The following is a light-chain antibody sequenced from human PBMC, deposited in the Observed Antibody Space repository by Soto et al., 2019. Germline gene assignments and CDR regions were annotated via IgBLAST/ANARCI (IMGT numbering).Light chain of an antibody. Sequence: DIQMTQSPSSMSASVGDRVTITCRASQSISSYLVWYQQKPAKAPKLLIYAASTLESGVPSRFSGSGSGTEFTLTIASLQPEDSAIYYCHQSFRAVHLTFGGGTNVEI. J-gene: IGKJ4*01. CDR1: QSISSY. CDR3: HQSFRAVHLT. V-gene: IGKV1-39*01. CDR2: AAS.